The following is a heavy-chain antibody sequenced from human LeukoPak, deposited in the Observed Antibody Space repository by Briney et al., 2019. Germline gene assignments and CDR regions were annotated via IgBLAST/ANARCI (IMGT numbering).Heavy chain of an antibody. D-gene: IGHD3-22*01. CDR3: AKGSYYDSSGSFYFDY. J-gene: IGHJ4*02. V-gene: IGHV3-23*01. Sequence: GGSLRLSCAASGFTFSTYWMHWVRQAPGKGLEWVSGISGSGYNTYYADSVKGRFTISRDNSKNTLYVQVNSLGTEDTAAYYCAKGSYYDSSGSFYFDYWGQGTLVTVSS. CDR2: ISGSGYNT. CDR1: GFTFSTYW.